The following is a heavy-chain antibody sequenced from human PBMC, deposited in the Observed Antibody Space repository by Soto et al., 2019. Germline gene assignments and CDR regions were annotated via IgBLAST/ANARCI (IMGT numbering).Heavy chain of an antibody. V-gene: IGHV4-34*01. Sequence: QVQLQQWGAGPLRPLETLSLTCGVSGGSFSGYYWAWIRQSPGKGLEWIGEINDRGSINYNPSLKSRVSISVDTSKNHYSLNLRSVTAADKAVYYCARESHDILTGPPWVWYFDLWGRGTLVPVSS. D-gene: IGHD3-9*01. J-gene: IGHJ2*01. CDR2: INDRGSI. CDR1: GGSFSGYY. CDR3: ARESHDILTGPPWVWYFDL.